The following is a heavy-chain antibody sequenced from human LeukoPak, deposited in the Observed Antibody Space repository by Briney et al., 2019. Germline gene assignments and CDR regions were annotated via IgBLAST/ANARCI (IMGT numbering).Heavy chain of an antibody. D-gene: IGHD3-3*01. CDR3: AREDEWQENDY. CDR1: GSSITRSRYH. Sequence: PSQTLSLTCNVSGSSITRSRYHWSWIRQPAGKGLEWIGRIYTSGSTSYNPSLKSRVTISLDTSNNQFSLKVTSVTAADTAVYYCAREDEWQENDYWGQGTLVLVSS. J-gene: IGHJ4*02. CDR2: IYTSGST. V-gene: IGHV4-61*02.